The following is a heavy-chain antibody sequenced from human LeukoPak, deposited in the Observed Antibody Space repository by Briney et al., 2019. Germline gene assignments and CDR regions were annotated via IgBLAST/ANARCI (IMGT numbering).Heavy chain of an antibody. CDR2: IYSGGST. D-gene: IGHD6-19*01. CDR1: GFTVSSNY. CDR3: ARDSVAVAGRGY. V-gene: IGHV3-53*01. J-gene: IGHJ4*02. Sequence: GGSLRLSCAASGFTVSSNYMSWVRQAPGKGLEWVSVIYSGGSTYYADSVKGRFTISRDNSKNTLYLQMNSLRAEDTAVYYCARDSVAVAGRGYWGQGTLVTVSS.